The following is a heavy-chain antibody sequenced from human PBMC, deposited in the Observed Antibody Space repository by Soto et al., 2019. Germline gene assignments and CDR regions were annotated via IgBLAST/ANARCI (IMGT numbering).Heavy chain of an antibody. Sequence: LETLSLTCAVYGGSFSGYYWSWIRQPPGKGLEWIGEINHSGSTNYNPSLKSRVTISVDTSKNQFSLKLSSVTAADTAVYYCARVPRYFDSAYNWFDPWGQGTLVTVSS. CDR2: INHSGST. CDR3: ARVPRYFDSAYNWFDP. V-gene: IGHV4-34*01. CDR1: GGSFSGYY. J-gene: IGHJ5*02. D-gene: IGHD3-9*01.